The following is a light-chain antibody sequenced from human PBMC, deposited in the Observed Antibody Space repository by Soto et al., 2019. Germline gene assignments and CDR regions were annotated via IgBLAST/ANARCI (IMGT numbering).Light chain of an antibody. V-gene: IGKV1-5*03. CDR1: QSISSW. Sequence: DIQMTQSPSTLSASVGDRVTITCRASQSISSWLAWYQQKPGKAPKLLIYKASSVQSGVPSRFSGSGSGTEFTLTISSLQPDDFAAYYCQQCSSYPWTFGQGTEVEIK. CDR2: KAS. CDR3: QQCSSYPWT. J-gene: IGKJ1*01.